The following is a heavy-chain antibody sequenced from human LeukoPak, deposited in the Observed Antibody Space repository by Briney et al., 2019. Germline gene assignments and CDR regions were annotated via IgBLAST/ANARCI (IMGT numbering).Heavy chain of an antibody. Sequence: GGSLRLSCAASGFNFDTYALSWVRQFPRNGLEWVAAISGSGPGTYHADSVKGRFTISRDNSKNTLYLQMNNLRAEDTAIYYCVKAPLGSCIGARCYYLDVWGKGTPVTVSS. J-gene: IGHJ6*03. CDR1: GFNFDTYA. CDR2: ISGSGPGT. D-gene: IGHD2-15*01. CDR3: VKAPLGSCIGARCYYLDV. V-gene: IGHV3-23*01.